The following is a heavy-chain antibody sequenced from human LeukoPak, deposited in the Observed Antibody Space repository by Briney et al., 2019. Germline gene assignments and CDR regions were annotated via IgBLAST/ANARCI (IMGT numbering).Heavy chain of an antibody. Sequence: PGGSLRLSCAASGFTFSSYWMSWVRQAPGKGLEWVANIKQDGSEKYYVDSVKGRFTISRDNAKNSLYLQMNSLRAEDTAVYYCATSYYYDSSGYYYWGQGTLVTVSS. CDR1: GFTFSSYW. V-gene: IGHV3-7*01. CDR3: ATSYYYDSSGYYY. J-gene: IGHJ4*02. D-gene: IGHD3-22*01. CDR2: IKQDGSEK.